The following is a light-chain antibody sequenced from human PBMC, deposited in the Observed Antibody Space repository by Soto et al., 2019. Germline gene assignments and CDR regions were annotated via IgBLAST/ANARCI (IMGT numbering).Light chain of an antibody. CDR1: QSIGSE. J-gene: IGKJ1*01. CDR2: DAS. Sequence: DIQMTQSPSTLSASIGDRVTITCRASQSIGSELAWYQQKPGKAPNLLIYDASTLESGGPSGFSGSGSGTEFTLTISSLQPDDFATYYCQQYNTFWTFGQGTKVDIK. V-gene: IGKV1-5*01. CDR3: QQYNTFWT.